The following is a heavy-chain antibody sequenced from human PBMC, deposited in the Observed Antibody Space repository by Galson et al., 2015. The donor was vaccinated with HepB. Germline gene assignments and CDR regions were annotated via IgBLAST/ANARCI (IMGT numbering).Heavy chain of an antibody. V-gene: IGHV2-70*04. CDR2: IDWDDDK. CDR3: ARIPALYGMDV. CDR1: GFSLSTSGMR. J-gene: IGHJ6*02. Sequence: PALVKPTQTLTLTCTFSGFSLSTSGMRVSWIRQPPGKALEWLARIDWDDDKFYSTSLKTRLTISKDTSKNQVVLTMTNMDPVDTATYYCARIPALYGMDVWGQGTTVTVSS.